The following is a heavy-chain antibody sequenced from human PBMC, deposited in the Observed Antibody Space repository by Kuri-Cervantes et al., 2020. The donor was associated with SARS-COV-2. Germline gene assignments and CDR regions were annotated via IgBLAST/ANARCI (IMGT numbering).Heavy chain of an antibody. V-gene: IGHV1-69*04. CDR2: IIPILGTA. D-gene: IGHD3-22*01. J-gene: IGHJ3*02. CDR1: GGTFSSYA. Sequence: SVKVSCKASGGTFSSYAISWVRQALGQGLEWMGRIIPILGTANYAQKFQGRVTITADKSTSTAYMELSSLRSEDTAVYYCARGRGITMIVVGLDIWGQGTMVTVSS. CDR3: ARGRGITMIVVGLDI.